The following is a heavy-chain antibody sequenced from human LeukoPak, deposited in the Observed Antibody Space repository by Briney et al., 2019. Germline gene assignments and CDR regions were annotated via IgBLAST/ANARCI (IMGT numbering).Heavy chain of an antibody. J-gene: IGHJ6*03. D-gene: IGHD3-16*01. Sequence: ASVKVSCKPSGYTFTRYDINWVRQATGPGLEWMGWLNTNSGDTGYAQNLQGRVTMTRNKSIRTAYLDLSSLRSDDPAGSYCTRAPMWGGMVTYHYMDVGGKETTVTIPS. CDR2: LNTNSGDT. V-gene: IGHV1-8*01. CDR3: TRAPMWGGMVTYHYMDV. CDR1: GYTFTRYD.